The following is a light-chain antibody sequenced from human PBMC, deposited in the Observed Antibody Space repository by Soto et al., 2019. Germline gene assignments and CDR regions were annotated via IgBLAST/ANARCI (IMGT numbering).Light chain of an antibody. Sequence: QPVLTQPASVSGSPGQSITISCTGTSSDVGSYKLVSWYQQHPGKAPKLMIYEGSKRPSGVSNRFSGSKSGNTASLTISGLQAEDEADYYCCSYAGSSSVVFGGGTKVTVL. CDR1: SSDVGSYKL. CDR2: EGS. V-gene: IGLV2-23*01. J-gene: IGLJ2*01. CDR3: CSYAGSSSVV.